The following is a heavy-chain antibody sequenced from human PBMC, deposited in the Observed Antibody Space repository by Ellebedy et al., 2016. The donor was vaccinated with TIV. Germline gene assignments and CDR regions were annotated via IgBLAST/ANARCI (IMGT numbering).Heavy chain of an antibody. Sequence: SETLSLXCAVSGASISSNNWWCWFRQPPGNGLEWIGDLFHTGRTNYNPSLKSRVTISVEKSKNQFSLVLRSVTAADTAIYYCARILTAYYNQYYDGMGVWGQGTTVTVSS. CDR3: ARILTAYYNQYYDGMGV. CDR1: GASISSNNW. CDR2: LFHTGRT. V-gene: IGHV4-4*02. D-gene: IGHD3-9*01. J-gene: IGHJ6*02.